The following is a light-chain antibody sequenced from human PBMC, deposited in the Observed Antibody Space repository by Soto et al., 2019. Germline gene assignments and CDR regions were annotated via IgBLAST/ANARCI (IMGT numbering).Light chain of an antibody. V-gene: IGKV3-20*01. J-gene: IGKJ3*01. CDR3: QQYGSSPVT. CDR2: GAS. CDR1: QSVSSSY. Sequence: EIVLTQSPGTLSLSPGERATLSCRASQSVSSSYLAWYQQKPGQAPRLLIYGASSRATGIPDRFSGSGSGTEFTLTISRLEPGDFAVYYCQQYGSSPVTFGPGTKVDIK.